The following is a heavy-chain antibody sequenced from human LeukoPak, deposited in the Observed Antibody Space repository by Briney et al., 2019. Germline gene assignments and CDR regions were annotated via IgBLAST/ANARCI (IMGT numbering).Heavy chain of an antibody. Sequence: NPSQTLSLTCTVSGGSISSGDYYWSWIRQPPGKGLEWIGYIYYSGSTYYNPSLKSRVTIPVDTSKNQFSLKLSSVTAADTAVYYCARGGSPGDSSGRPFDYWGQGTQVTVSS. CDR2: IYYSGST. CDR3: ARGGSPGDSSGRPFDY. V-gene: IGHV4-30-4*08. J-gene: IGHJ4*02. CDR1: GGSISSGDYY. D-gene: IGHD3-22*01.